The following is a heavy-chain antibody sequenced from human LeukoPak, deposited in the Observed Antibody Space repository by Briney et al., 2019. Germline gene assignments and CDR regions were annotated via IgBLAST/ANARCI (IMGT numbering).Heavy chain of an antibody. Sequence: SATLSLTWTVSGGPISSYYWSWIRQPPGKGLEWIGYIYYSGSTNYNPSLKSRVTISVDTSKNQFSLKLSSVTAADTAVYYCARQTMVRRWFDPWGQGTLVTVSS. D-gene: IGHD3-10*01. CDR2: IYYSGST. V-gene: IGHV4-59*08. CDR3: ARQTMVRRWFDP. J-gene: IGHJ5*02. CDR1: GGPISSYY.